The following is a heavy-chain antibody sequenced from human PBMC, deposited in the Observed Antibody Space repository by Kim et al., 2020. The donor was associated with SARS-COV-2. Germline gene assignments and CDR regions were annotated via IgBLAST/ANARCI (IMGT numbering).Heavy chain of an antibody. CDR1: GFSFSNDW. CDR2: ISRDGSIK. J-gene: IGHJ4*02. V-gene: IGHV3-74*01. D-gene: IGHD6-19*01. CDR3: VRDSTGWFTN. Sequence: GGSLRLSCAASGFSFSNDWMHWVRQAPGKGLVCVSHISRDGSIKTYADSVKGRFTISRDNAKNTLYLQMTSVRAEDTAVYFCVRDSTGWFTNWGQGTLVTVSS.